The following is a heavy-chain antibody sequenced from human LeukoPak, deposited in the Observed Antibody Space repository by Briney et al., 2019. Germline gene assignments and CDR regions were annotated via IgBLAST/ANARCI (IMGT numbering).Heavy chain of an antibody. CDR3: AREYSYGPYYYMDV. D-gene: IGHD5-18*01. J-gene: IGHJ6*03. CDR1: VGSLSSYY. Sequence: PSETLSLTCTVSVGSLSSYYWSCIRQPAGKGLEWIGRIYTSGSTNYNPSLKSRVTMSVDTSKNQFSLKLSSVTAADTAVYYCAREYSYGPYYYMDVWGKGTTVTVSS. V-gene: IGHV4-4*07. CDR2: IYTSGST.